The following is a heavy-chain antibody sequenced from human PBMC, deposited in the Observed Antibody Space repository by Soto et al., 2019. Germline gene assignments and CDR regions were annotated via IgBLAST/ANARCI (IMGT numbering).Heavy chain of an antibody. D-gene: IGHD2-15*01. CDR3: ASGWGVGGGGDY. J-gene: IGHJ4*02. CDR2: IIPIFGTA. V-gene: IGHV1-69*12. Sequence: QVQLVQSGAEVKKPGSSVKVSCKASGGTFSSYAISWVRQAPGQGLEWMGGIIPIFGTANYAQKFQGRVTITGDESTSTAYRELRSLRCEDRAVYYWASGWGVGGGGDYWGQGTLVTVSS. CDR1: GGTFSSYA.